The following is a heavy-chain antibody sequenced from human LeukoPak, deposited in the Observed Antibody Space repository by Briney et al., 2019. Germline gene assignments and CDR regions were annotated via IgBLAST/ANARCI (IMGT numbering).Heavy chain of an antibody. J-gene: IGHJ6*03. CDR3: ARFSGPGMQHYYYYMDV. Sequence: PGESLGLSCAASGFSVSMKYMTWVRQAPGKGLEWVSVIFSGGTTYYADSVKGRFTVSRDNSKNMMYLQMNSLRAEDAAVYYCARFSGPGMQHYYYYMDVWSTGTTVTVSS. CDR2: IFSGGTT. CDR1: GFSVSMKY. V-gene: IGHV3-53*01. D-gene: IGHD3-10*01.